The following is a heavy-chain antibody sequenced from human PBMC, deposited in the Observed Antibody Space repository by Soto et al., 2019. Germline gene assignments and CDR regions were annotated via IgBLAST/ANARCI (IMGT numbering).Heavy chain of an antibody. D-gene: IGHD2-21*02. J-gene: IGHJ4*02. CDR2: ISGSGGST. V-gene: IGHV3-23*01. CDR1: GFTFSSYL. CDR3: AKDGIVVVTAINY. Sequence: PGGSLRLSCAASGFTFSSYLMSRVRQAPGKGLEWVSAISGSGGSTYNADSVKGRFTISRDNSKNTLYLQMHSLRAEDTAVYYCAKDGIVVVTAINYWGQGTLVTPSS.